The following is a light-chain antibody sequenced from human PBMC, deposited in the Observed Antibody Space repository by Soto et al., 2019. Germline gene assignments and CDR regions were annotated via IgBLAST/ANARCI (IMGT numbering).Light chain of an antibody. CDR3: CSYAGTYTLV. CDR1: SSDVGGYNY. V-gene: IGLV2-11*01. CDR2: EVN. J-gene: IGLJ2*01. Sequence: QSVLTQPRSVSGSPGQSVTISCTGSSSDVGGYNYVSWYQQHPGKAPKLMIYEVNKRPSGVPDRFSGSKSGNTASLTISGLQAEDEADYYCCSYAGTYTLVFGGGTKLTVL.